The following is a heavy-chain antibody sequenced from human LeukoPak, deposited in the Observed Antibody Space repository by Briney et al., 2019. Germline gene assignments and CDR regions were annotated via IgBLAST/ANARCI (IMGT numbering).Heavy chain of an antibody. CDR2: ISAYNGNT. D-gene: IGHD2-2*01. CDR1: GYTFTSYG. Sequence: GAPVKVSCKASGYTFTSYGISWVRQAPGQGLEWMGWISAYNGNTNYAQKLQGRVTMTTDTSTSTAYMELRSLRSDDTAVYYCARDPGYCSSTSCLPGAPIDYWGQGTLVTVSS. CDR3: ARDPGYCSSTSCLPGAPIDY. J-gene: IGHJ4*02. V-gene: IGHV1-18*01.